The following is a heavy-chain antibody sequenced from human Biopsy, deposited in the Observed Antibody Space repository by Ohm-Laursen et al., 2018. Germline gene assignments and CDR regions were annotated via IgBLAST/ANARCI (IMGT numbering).Heavy chain of an antibody. CDR2: ISHSGST. D-gene: IGHD3-16*01. J-gene: IGHJ4*02. CDR3: AKQWSYYESFTQHYRGDFDY. Sequence: SETLSLTCSVSGGSISSSYWSWIRQPPGKGLEWIGYISHSGSTSYNPSLKSRVTISADTSKNQLSLTLSSLTAADTAVYFCAKQWSYYESFTQHYRGDFDYWGQGTLVIVSS. V-gene: IGHV4-59*08. CDR1: GGSISSSY.